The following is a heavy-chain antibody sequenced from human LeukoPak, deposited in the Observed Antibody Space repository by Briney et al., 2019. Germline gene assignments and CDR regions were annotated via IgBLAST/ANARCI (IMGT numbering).Heavy chain of an antibody. V-gene: IGHV7-4-1*02. Sequence: ASVKVSCKASGYTFTSYAMNWVRQAPGQGLEWMGWINTNTGNPTYAQGFTGRFVFSLDTSVSTAYLQISSLKDEDTAVYYCARDPPGGIPVAYFDYWGQGTLVTVSS. J-gene: IGHJ4*02. CDR3: ARDPPGGIPVAYFDY. CDR2: INTNTGNP. D-gene: IGHD1-26*01. CDR1: GYTFTSYA.